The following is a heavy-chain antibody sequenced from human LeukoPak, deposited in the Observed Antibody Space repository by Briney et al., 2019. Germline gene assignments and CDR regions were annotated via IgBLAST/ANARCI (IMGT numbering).Heavy chain of an antibody. CDR2: INPNSGDT. CDR1: GYTFSVYF. D-gene: IGHD3-16*01. V-gene: IGHV1-2*02. J-gene: IGHJ4*02. CDR3: ARDGALDY. Sequence: GASVTVSCRASGYTFSVYFMHWVRQAPGQGLEWMGWINPNSGDTNSAQKFQGRVSMTRDTSISTTYLELSRLRSDDTAVYYCARDGALDYWGQGTLVTVSS.